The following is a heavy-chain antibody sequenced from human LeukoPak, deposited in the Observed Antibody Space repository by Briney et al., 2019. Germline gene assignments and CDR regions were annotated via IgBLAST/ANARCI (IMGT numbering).Heavy chain of an antibody. J-gene: IGHJ5*02. CDR1: GFTVSSNH. CDR3: ARDAAFP. CDR2: IYYSGST. V-gene: IGHV4-39*07. Sequence: PGGSLRLSCAASGFTVSSNHMNWVRQAPGKGLEWIGSIYYSGSTYYNPSLKSRVTISVDTSKNQFSLKLSSVTAADTAVYYCARDAAFPWGQGTLVTVSS. D-gene: IGHD2-15*01.